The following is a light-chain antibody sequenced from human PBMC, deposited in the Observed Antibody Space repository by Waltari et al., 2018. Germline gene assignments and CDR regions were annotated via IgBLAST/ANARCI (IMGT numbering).Light chain of an antibody. V-gene: IGLV3-1*01. J-gene: IGLJ2*01. CDR3: QAWHTTTFVL. CDR1: KWGDKY. Sequence: SFELTQPPSVSVSPGETASITCSGDKWGDKYVSWYQHKPGQSPVLLIYQDSMRPSGIPGRFSGSNSGNTATLTISGTQAMDEADYYCQAWHTTTFVLFGGGTKLTVL. CDR2: QDS.